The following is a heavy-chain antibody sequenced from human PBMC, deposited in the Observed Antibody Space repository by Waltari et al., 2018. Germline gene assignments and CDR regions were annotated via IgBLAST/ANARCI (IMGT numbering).Heavy chain of an antibody. CDR1: GFTFSPYW. D-gene: IGHD3-9*01. CDR2: IKQDGSEK. CDR3: ARAFDFLTGYHDY. Sequence: EVQLVESGGGLVQPGGALRLSCAASGFTFSPYWMRWVRQAPGKGLEWVANIKQDGSEKYYVDSVKGRFTISRDNAKNSLFLQMSTLRAEDTAVYFCARAFDFLTGYHDYWGQGTLVTVSS. V-gene: IGHV3-7*04. J-gene: IGHJ4*02.